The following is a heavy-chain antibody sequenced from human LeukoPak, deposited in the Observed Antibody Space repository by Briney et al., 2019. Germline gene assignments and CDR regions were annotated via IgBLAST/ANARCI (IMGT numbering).Heavy chain of an antibody. CDR1: GFTFSSYW. CDR2: INSDGSST. Sequence: GGSLRLSCAASGFTFSSYWMHWVRHAPGKGLVWVSRINSDGSSTSYADAVKARFTISRDNAKNTLYLQINSLLDEETAVYYCARDDYDSSGYYVGAFDIWGQGTMVTVSS. CDR3: ARDDYDSSGYYVGAFDI. V-gene: IGHV3-74*01. J-gene: IGHJ3*02. D-gene: IGHD3-22*01.